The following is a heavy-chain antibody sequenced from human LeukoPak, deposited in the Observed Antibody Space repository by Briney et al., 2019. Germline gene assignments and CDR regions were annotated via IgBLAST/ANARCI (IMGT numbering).Heavy chain of an antibody. D-gene: IGHD3-22*01. V-gene: IGHV3-30-3*01. CDR3: ARDYYDSSGPPTD. CDR1: GFTFSSYA. Sequence: GGSLRRSCAASGFTFSSYAMHWVRQAPGKGLQSVAVISYDGSNKYYADSVKGRFTISRDNSKNTLYLQMNSLRAEDTAVYYCARDYYDSSGPPTDWGQGTLVTVSS. J-gene: IGHJ4*02. CDR2: ISYDGSNK.